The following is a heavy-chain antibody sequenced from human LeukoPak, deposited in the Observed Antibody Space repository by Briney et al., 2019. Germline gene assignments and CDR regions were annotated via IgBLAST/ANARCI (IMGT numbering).Heavy chain of an antibody. V-gene: IGHV3-23*01. Sequence: PSETLSLTCTVSGGSISSSSYYWGWIRQPPGKGLEWVSAISGSGGSTYYADSVKGRFTISRDNSKNTLYLQMNSLRAEDTAVYYCAKDRWAVAGNYFDYWGQGTLVTVSS. CDR2: ISGSGGST. J-gene: IGHJ4*02. D-gene: IGHD6-19*01. CDR3: AKDRWAVAGNYFDY. CDR1: GGSISSSSYY.